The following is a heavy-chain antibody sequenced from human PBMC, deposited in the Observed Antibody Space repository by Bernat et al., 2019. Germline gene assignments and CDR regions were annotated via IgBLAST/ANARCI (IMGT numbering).Heavy chain of an antibody. D-gene: IGHD3-3*01. Sequence: QVQLVESGGGVVQPGRSLRLSCAASGFTFSSYGMHWVRQAPGKGLEWVAVISYDDGSNKYYADSVKGRFTISRDNSKNTLYLQMNSLRAEDTAVYYCAKDLRFLEWLFPYYWGQGTLVTVSS. J-gene: IGHJ4*02. V-gene: IGHV3-30*18. CDR1: GFTFSSYG. CDR2: ISYDDGSNK. CDR3: AKDLRFLEWLFPYY.